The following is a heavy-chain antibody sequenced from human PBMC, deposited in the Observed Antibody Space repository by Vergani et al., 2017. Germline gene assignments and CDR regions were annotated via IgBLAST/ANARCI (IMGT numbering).Heavy chain of an antibody. CDR1: GYTFTRYA. CDR2: INTISGNP. CDR3: ATKNGGNDETMGY. Sequence: QVQLVQSGSELKKPGASVKVSCKASGYTFTRYAMNWVRQAPGQGLEWMGWINTISGNPTYAQGFTGRFVFSLDTSVSTAYLQISSLQAADTAVYYCATKNGGNDETMGYWGQGTLVTVSA. J-gene: IGHJ4*02. V-gene: IGHV7-4-1*02. D-gene: IGHD4-23*01.